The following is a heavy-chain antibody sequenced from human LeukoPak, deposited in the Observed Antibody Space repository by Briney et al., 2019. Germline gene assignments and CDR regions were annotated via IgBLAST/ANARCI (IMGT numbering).Heavy chain of an antibody. V-gene: IGHV3-66*01. CDR2: IYSDGGP. J-gene: IGHJ4*02. CDR1: GFTVSDNS. Sequence: PGGSLRLSCAASGFTVSDNSMNWVRQAPGKGLEWISVIYSDGGPLYADSMKTRFTISRDSSKNTLYLQINSLRGVDTAVYYCACLGGSHRGHWGQGTLVTVSS. D-gene: IGHD3-16*01. CDR3: ACLGGSHRGH.